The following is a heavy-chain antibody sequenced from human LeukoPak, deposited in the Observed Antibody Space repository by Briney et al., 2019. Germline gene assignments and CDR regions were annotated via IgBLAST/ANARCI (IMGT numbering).Heavy chain of an antibody. CDR1: GVSISSSNSY. J-gene: IGHJ6*03. Sequence: PSETLSLTCTVSGVSISSSNSYWGWIRQPPGKGLEWIGSIHYSGNTYYNASLKSQVTISVDTSKNQFSLKLSSVTAADTAVYYCARVIVPAASYYYMDVWGKGTTVTVSS. CDR2: IHYSGNT. CDR3: ARVIVPAASYYYMDV. V-gene: IGHV4-39*07. D-gene: IGHD2-2*01.